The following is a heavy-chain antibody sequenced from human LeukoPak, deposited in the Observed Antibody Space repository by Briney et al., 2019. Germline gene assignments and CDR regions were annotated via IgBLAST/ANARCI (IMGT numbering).Heavy chain of an antibody. CDR2: INPNSGGT. CDR1: GYTFIGYY. CDR3: AKDVGSGWPSD. Sequence: ASVKVSCKSSGYTFIGYYIHWVRQAPGQGLEWMGWINPNSGGTSYAQKFQSRVTMTRDTSINTAYMELSRLTSDDKAVYYCAKDVGSGWPSDWGQGTLVTVSS. J-gene: IGHJ4*02. V-gene: IGHV1-2*02. D-gene: IGHD6-19*01.